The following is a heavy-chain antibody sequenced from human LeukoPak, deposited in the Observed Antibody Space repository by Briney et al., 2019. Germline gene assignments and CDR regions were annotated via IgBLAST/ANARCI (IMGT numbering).Heavy chain of an antibody. CDR3: ARYDVVPVIRRGFDF. V-gene: IGHV4-59*08. D-gene: IGHD2-21*02. CDR1: GGSVSGYY. J-gene: IGHJ4*02. CDR2: IYYGGTT. Sequence: SETLSLTCTVSGGSVSGYYWSWIRQPPGKGLEYIGYIYYGGTTLYSPSLKGRVTISIDTSENQVSLKLTSVTAADPAVYYCARYDVVPVIRRGFDFWGQGTPVTVSA.